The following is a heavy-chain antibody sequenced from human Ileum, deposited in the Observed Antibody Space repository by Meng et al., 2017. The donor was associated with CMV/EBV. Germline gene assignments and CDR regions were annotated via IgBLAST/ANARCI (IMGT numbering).Heavy chain of an antibody. D-gene: IGHD5-18*01. Sequence: ESLKISCAVYGGSFSGYYWSWIRQPPGKGLEWIGEINHSGSINYNPSLKSRVTISVDTSKNQFSLKLSSVTAADTAVYYCARGGYSYGYPFFQHWGQGTLVTVSS. CDR1: GGSFSGYY. V-gene: IGHV4-34*01. J-gene: IGHJ1*01. CDR3: ARGGYSYGYPFFQH. CDR2: INHSGSI.